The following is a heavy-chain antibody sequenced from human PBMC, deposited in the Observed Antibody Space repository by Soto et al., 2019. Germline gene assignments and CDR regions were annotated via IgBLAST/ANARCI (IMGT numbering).Heavy chain of an antibody. CDR1: GGSMSSYY. J-gene: IGHJ5*02. CDR2: VYSSGGT. V-gene: IGHV4-4*07. Sequence: SEILSLTCTVSGGSMSSYYWTWIRQPAGKGLEWIGRVYSSGGTHYSPSLKSRVIISLDTSKNQFSLRLLSVTDADTAVYFCARGQRFSDWFDPWGQGTLVTVSS. CDR3: ARGQRFSDWFDP. D-gene: IGHD3-3*01.